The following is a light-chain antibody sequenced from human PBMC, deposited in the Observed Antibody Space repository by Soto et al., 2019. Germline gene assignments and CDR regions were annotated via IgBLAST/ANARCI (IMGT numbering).Light chain of an antibody. CDR3: QQYGSSFRYT. CDR1: QSVNGNY. J-gene: IGKJ2*01. V-gene: IGKV3-20*01. Sequence: EIVLTQSPGTLSLSPGERATLSCRASQSVNGNYLTWYQQKPGQAPRLLIYSASRRATGIPDRFSGSGSGTDFTLTISRLEPEDCAVYYCQQYGSSFRYTFGQGTKLEIK. CDR2: SAS.